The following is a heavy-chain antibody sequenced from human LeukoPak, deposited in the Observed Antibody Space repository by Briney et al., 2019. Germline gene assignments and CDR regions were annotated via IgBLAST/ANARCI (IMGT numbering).Heavy chain of an antibody. D-gene: IGHD2-21*01. CDR3: ARSRSRPLLPPLPKSQYYFDY. J-gene: IGHJ4*02. CDR1: EFTFSNYA. V-gene: IGHV4-34*01. CDR2: INHSGST. Sequence: GSLRLSCAASEFTFSNYAMHWIRQPPGKGLEWIGEINHSGSTNYNPSLKSRVTISVDTSKNQFSLKLSSVTAADTAVYYCARSRSRPLLPPLPKSQYYFDYWGQGTLVTVSS.